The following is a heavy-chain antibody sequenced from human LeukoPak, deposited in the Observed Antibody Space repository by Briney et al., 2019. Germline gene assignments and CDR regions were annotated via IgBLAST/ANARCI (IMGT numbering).Heavy chain of an antibody. CDR1: GYTFTSYY. CDR3: ARDYGDFSLDY. Sequence: ASVKVSCKASGYTFTSYYMHWVRQAPGQGLEWMGIINPSGGSTSYAQKFQGRVTMTADRSTSTLYMALSSLRSGDTAVYYCARDYGDFSLDYWGQGTLVTVSS. D-gene: IGHD4-17*01. V-gene: IGHV1-46*01. CDR2: INPSGGST. J-gene: IGHJ4*02.